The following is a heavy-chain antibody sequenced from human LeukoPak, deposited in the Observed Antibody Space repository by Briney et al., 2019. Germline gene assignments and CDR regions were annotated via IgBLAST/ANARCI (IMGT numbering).Heavy chain of an antibody. V-gene: IGHV4-39*01. J-gene: IGHJ4*02. CDR1: GGSISGYY. D-gene: IGHD4-11*01. CDR2: INYSGST. CDR3: ARRRVTRPNSYFDY. Sequence: PSETLSLTCTVSGGSISGYYWGWIRQAPGKGPEWIGIINYSGSTYYDPPLKSRVSISVDTSKNQISLNLSSVTAADTAVYYCARRRVTRPNSYFDYWGQGTLVTVSS.